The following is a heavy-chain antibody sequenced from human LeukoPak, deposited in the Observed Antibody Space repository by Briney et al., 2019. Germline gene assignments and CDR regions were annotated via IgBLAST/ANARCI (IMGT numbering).Heavy chain of an antibody. CDR2: ISGSGGST. CDR1: GFTFSSYA. V-gene: IGHV3-23*01. D-gene: IGHD3-22*01. CDR3: AKDTHGYPGGIDY. J-gene: IGHJ4*02. Sequence: GGSLRLSCAASGFTFSSYAMSWVRQAPGKGLEWVSAISGSGGSTDYADSVKGRFTISRDNSKNTLYLQMNSLRAEDTAVYYCAKDTHGYPGGIDYWGQGTLVTVSS.